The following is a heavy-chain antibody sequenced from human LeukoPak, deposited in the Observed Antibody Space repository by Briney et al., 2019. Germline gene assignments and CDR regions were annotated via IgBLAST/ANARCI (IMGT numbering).Heavy chain of an antibody. Sequence: GESLKISCKGSGYSFTSYWIGWVRQMPGKGLEWMGIIYPGDSDTRYSPSFQGQVTISADKSISTAYLQWSSLKASDTAMYYCARILVPTAMGTNFDYWGQGTLVTVSS. CDR1: GYSFTSYW. V-gene: IGHV5-51*01. CDR2: IYPGDSDT. CDR3: ARILVPTAMGTNFDY. J-gene: IGHJ4*02. D-gene: IGHD5-18*01.